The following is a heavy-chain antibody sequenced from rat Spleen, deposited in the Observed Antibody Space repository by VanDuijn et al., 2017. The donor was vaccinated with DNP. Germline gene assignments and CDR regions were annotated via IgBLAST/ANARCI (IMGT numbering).Heavy chain of an antibody. D-gene: IGHD3-8*01. V-gene: IGHV5-31*01. CDR2: ITNTGGST. CDR1: GFTFNNYW. Sequence: EVQLVESGGGLVQPGRSLKLSCVASGFTFNNYWMTWIRQAPGKGLEWVASITNTGGSTYYPDSVKGRFTISRDNAKNTLYLQVNSLRSEDTATYYCTSNPHIRTAAPFDYWGQGVMVTVSS. J-gene: IGHJ2*01. CDR3: TSNPHIRTAAPFDY.